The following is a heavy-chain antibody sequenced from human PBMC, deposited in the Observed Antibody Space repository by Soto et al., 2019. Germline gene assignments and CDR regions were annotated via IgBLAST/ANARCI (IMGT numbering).Heavy chain of an antibody. J-gene: IGHJ4*02. Sequence: QVQLVQSGAEVKKPGASVKVSCKASGNTFTSYDINWVRQATGHGLEWMGWINPNSGNIGYAQKFQGRVTMTRDTAIMTAYMEVSRLRSDDTAVYYCARGRASGSYYLLDYWGQGTLVTVSS. V-gene: IGHV1-8*01. CDR2: INPNSGNI. D-gene: IGHD3-10*01. CDR1: GNTFTSYD. CDR3: ARGRASGSYYLLDY.